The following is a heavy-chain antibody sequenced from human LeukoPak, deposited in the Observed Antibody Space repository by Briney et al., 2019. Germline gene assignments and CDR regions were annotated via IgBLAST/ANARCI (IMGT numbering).Heavy chain of an antibody. CDR1: GFTFSNYG. J-gene: IGHJ5*02. CDR2: IWYDGSNK. Sequence: GGSLRLSCAASGFTFSNYGMHWVRQAPGKGLEWVAFIWYDGSNKYYADSVKGRFTISRDNSKNTLFLQMNSLRAEETAVYYCTRDVASRNWFDPWGQGTLVTVSS. V-gene: IGHV3-33*01. CDR3: TRDVASRNWFDP.